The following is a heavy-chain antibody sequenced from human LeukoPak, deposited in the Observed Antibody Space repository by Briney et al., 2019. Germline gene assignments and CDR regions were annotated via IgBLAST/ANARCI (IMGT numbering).Heavy chain of an antibody. CDR3: AKVGRYCTDGKCIDYFDY. CDR2: ISSGGGST. CDR1: GFTFRSYA. V-gene: IGHV3-23*01. Sequence: PGGSLRLSCAASGFTFRSYAMTWVRQAPGKGLEWVSGISSGGGSTYYADSVKGRFTISRDNSKNTLYLQLNSLRAKDMAVYYCAKVGRYCTDGKCIDYFDYWGQGTLVTVSS. J-gene: IGHJ4*02. D-gene: IGHD2-8*01.